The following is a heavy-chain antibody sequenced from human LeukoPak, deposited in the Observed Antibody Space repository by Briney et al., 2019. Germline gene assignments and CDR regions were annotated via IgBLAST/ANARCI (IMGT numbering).Heavy chain of an antibody. CDR3: ARVAINDYGDYFDY. J-gene: IGHJ4*02. D-gene: IGHD4-17*01. V-gene: IGHV3-48*03. Sequence: GGSLRLSCAASGFTFSSYEMNWVRQAPGKGLEWVSYISSSDSTIYYADSVKGRFTISRDNAKNSLYLQMNSLRAEDTAVYYCARVAINDYGDYFDYWGQGALVTVSS. CDR1: GFTFSSYE. CDR2: ISSSDSTI.